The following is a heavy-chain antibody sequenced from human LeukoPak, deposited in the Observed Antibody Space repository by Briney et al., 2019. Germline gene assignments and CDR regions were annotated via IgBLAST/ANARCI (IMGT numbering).Heavy chain of an antibody. V-gene: IGHV4-59*08. CDR3: ARLYSANWSPYSFDY. CDR1: GYSITTYY. D-gene: IGHD6-13*01. J-gene: IGHJ4*02. Sequence: SETLSLTCAVSGYSITTYYWSWIRQPPGKGLEWIGYMYYSGSANYNPSLKSRVTMSADTSKNQFSLQLSSVTAADTALYYCARLYSANWSPYSFDYWGQGILVTVSS. CDR2: MYYSGSA.